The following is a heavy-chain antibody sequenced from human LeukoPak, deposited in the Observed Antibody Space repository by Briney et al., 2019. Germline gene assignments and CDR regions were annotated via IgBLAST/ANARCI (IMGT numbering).Heavy chain of an antibody. V-gene: IGHV3-74*01. CDR3: AITPFTRSSGWYY. J-gene: IGHJ4*02. Sequence: GGSLRLSCAASGSYWMHWVRQAPGKGLVWVSHINSDGSWTSYADSVKGRFTISKDNAKNTVYLQMNSLRAEDTAVYYCAITPFTRSSGWYYWGQGTLVTVSS. CDR1: GSYW. CDR2: INSDGSWT. D-gene: IGHD6-19*01.